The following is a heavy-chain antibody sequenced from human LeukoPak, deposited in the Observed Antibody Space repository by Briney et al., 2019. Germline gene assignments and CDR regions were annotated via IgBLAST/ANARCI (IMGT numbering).Heavy chain of an antibody. J-gene: IGHJ5*02. CDR3: ARLGISAFDP. D-gene: IGHD3-10*01. Sequence: SETLSLTCTVSGVSISSSAYYWSWIRQPPGKGLEWIGYIYHSGSTNYNPSLKSRVTISVDTSKNQFSLKLSSVTAADTAVYYCARLGISAFDPWGQGTLVTVSS. CDR2: IYHSGST. V-gene: IGHV4-61*05. CDR1: GVSISSSAYY.